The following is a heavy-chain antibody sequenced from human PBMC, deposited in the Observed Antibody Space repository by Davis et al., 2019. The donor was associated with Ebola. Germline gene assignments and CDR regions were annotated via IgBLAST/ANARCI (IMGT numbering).Heavy chain of an antibody. D-gene: IGHD1-26*01. J-gene: IGHJ4*02. CDR2: IDGSGDGT. Sequence: PGGSLRLSCAASGFIFSRYDINWVRQAPGKGLEWVSGIDGSGDGTYYADSVKGRFTISRDNSKNTLYLQMTSLRLEDTAIYYCAKDLEGLSGSSYWGQGALVTVSS. CDR1: GFIFSRYD. V-gene: IGHV3-23*01. CDR3: AKDLEGLSGSSY.